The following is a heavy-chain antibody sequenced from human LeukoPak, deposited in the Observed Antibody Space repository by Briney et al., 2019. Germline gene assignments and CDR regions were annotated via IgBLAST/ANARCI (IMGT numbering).Heavy chain of an antibody. Sequence: GGSLRLSCAASGFTVSSNYMSWVRQAPGKGLEWVSVIYSGGSTYYADSVKGRFTISRDNSKNTLYLQMNSLRAEDTAVYYCAKDSSGYAFDYWGQGTLVTVSS. D-gene: IGHD3-22*01. CDR1: GFTVSSNY. V-gene: IGHV3-53*05. CDR2: IYSGGST. J-gene: IGHJ4*02. CDR3: AKDSSGYAFDY.